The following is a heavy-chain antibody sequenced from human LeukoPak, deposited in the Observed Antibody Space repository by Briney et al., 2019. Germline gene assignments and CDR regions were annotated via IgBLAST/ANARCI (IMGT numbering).Heavy chain of an antibody. CDR2: INQDGSEK. D-gene: IGHD6-6*01. J-gene: IGHJ5*02. CDR3: ARDQDSIGRGFFDA. Sequence: GGSLRLSCAASGFGFSNYYMSWVRQAPGKGLEWVANINQDGSEKTYVYSVNGLFTISRDKAKNSRYLQMNSLRAEDTALYYGARDQDSIGRGFFDAWGQGTLVTVSS. V-gene: IGHV3-7*04. CDR1: GFGFSNYY.